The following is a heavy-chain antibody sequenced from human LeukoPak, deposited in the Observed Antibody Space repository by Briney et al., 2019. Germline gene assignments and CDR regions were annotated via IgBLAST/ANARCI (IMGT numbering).Heavy chain of an antibody. Sequence: ASVKVSCKASGYTFTAYYIHWVRQAPGQGLEWMGWINPNSGGTNYAQKFQGRVTMTKDTSISTAYMELRRLRSDDTAVYYCTRDPPYSSSWYEGYYFDSWGQGTLVTVSS. D-gene: IGHD6-13*01. V-gene: IGHV1-2*02. J-gene: IGHJ4*02. CDR1: GYTFTAYY. CDR3: TRDPPYSSSWYEGYYFDS. CDR2: INPNSGGT.